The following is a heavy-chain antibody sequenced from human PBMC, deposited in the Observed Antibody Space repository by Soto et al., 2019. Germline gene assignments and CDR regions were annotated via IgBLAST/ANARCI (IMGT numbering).Heavy chain of an antibody. CDR1: GFTSSNYW. V-gene: IGHV3-74*01. CDR2: IKSDGSST. D-gene: IGHD3-22*01. Sequence: GGSLRLSCAASGFTSSNYWMHWVRQAPGKGLVWVSRIKSDGSSTSYADSVKGRFTISRDDAKNTLYLQMNSLRAEDTALYYCARDGFQYDDGGYYEFDYWGQGTMVTVSS. CDR3: ARDGFQYDDGGYYEFDY. J-gene: IGHJ4*02.